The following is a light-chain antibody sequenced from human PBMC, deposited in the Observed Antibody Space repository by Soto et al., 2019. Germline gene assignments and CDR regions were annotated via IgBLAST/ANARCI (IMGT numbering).Light chain of an antibody. Sequence: DIQMTQSTSTLSASFGDRVTITWRASQSISSWLAWYQQKPGKAPKLLIYDASSLESGVPSRFSGSGYGTEFNLTISSLQTDDFATYYCQQYNSYSWTFGQGAKVDIK. CDR3: QQYNSYSWT. CDR2: DAS. J-gene: IGKJ1*01. V-gene: IGKV1-5*01. CDR1: QSISSW.